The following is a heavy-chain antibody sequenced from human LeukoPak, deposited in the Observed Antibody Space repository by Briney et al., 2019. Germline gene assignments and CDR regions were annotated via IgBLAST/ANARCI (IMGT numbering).Heavy chain of an antibody. CDR2: INHSGST. Sequence: PSETLSLTCAVYGGSFSGYYCSWIRQPPGKGLEWIGEINHSGSTNYNPSLKSRVTISVDTSKNQFSLKLSSVTAADTAVYYCARAAAAAFDIWGQGTMVTVSS. D-gene: IGHD6-13*01. J-gene: IGHJ3*02. V-gene: IGHV4-34*01. CDR3: ARAAAAAFDI. CDR1: GGSFSGYY.